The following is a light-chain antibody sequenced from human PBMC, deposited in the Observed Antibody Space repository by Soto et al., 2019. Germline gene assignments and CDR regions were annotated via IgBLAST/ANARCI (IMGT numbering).Light chain of an antibody. J-gene: IGLJ1*01. Sequence: QSALTQPASVSGSPGQSITISCTGTSSDVGGYNYVSWYQQHPGKAPKLMIYEVSNRPSGVSNRSSGSKSCNTASLTISGLQADDEADSYCRSYTSSSPPYVFGTGTKLTVL. CDR1: SSDVGGYNY. CDR2: EVS. V-gene: IGLV2-14*01. CDR3: RSYTSSSPPYV.